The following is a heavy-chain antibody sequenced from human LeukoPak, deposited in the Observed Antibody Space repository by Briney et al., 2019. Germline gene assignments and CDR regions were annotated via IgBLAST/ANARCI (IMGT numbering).Heavy chain of an antibody. CDR1: GGSISSYY. D-gene: IGHD6-13*01. Sequence: SETLSLTCTVSGGSISSYYWSWIRQPPGKGLEWIGNIYPTGSTYYNPSLKSRVTISVDTSKNQFSLKVSSVSAADTAVYYCARAYSSSWYRNWFDPWGQGTLVTVSS. CDR3: ARAYSSSWYRNWFDP. J-gene: IGHJ5*02. V-gene: IGHV4-4*08. CDR2: IYPTGST.